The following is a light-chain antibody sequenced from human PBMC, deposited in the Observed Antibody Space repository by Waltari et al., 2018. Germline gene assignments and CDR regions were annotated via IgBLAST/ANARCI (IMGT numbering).Light chain of an antibody. Sequence: QSALTQPASVSGSPGQSITISCTGTSSDVGGYTFVSWYQQHPGKAPKLMIYEVSDRPSGVSNRFSGSKSGSTASLTISGLQAEDEADYYCSSYTSSSTLVVFGGGTKLTVL. V-gene: IGLV2-14*01. J-gene: IGLJ2*01. CDR3: SSYTSSSTLVV. CDR2: EVS. CDR1: SSDVGGYTF.